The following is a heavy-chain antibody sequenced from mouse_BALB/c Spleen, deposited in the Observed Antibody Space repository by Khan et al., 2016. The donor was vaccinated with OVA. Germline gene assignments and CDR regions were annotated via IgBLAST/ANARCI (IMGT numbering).Heavy chain of an antibody. CDR3: ARYYGNYGWYFDV. Sequence: QVQLKESGPGLVAPSQSLSITCTVSGFSLTSYGVHWVRQPPGKGLEWLGVIWTGGSTNYNSALMSILSISKDNSKSQVFLKMNSLQTDDTAMYYCARYYGNYGWYFDVWGAGTTVTVSS. V-gene: IGHV2-9*02. CDR2: IWTGGST. D-gene: IGHD2-1*01. J-gene: IGHJ1*01. CDR1: GFSLTSYG.